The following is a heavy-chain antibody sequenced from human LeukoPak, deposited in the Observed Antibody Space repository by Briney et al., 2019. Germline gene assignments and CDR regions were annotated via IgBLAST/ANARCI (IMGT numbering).Heavy chain of an antibody. D-gene: IGHD6-25*01. CDR1: GFTFSSYG. CDR3: AKRGSAWDLDY. Sequence: PGRSLRLSCAASGFTFSSYGMHWVRQAPGKGLEGVAVIWYDGSNKYYADSVKGRFTISRDNSQNTLYLQLNSLRAEDTAVYYCAKRGSAWDLDYWGQGTLVTVSS. J-gene: IGHJ4*02. CDR2: IWYDGSNK. V-gene: IGHV3-33*06.